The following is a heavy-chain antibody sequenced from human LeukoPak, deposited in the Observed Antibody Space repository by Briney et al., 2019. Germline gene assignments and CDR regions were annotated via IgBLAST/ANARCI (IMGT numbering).Heavy chain of an antibody. CDR3: ARESYYYDSSGYYYSFDY. D-gene: IGHD3-22*01. J-gene: IGHJ4*02. CDR1: GFTFSSYS. V-gene: IGHV3-21*01. CDR2: ISSSSSYI. Sequence: GGSLRLSCAASGFTFSSYSMNWVRQAPGKGLEWVSSISSSSSYIYYADSVKGRFTISRDNAKNSLYLQMNSLRAEDTAVYYCARESYYYDSSGYYYSFDYWGQETLVTVPS.